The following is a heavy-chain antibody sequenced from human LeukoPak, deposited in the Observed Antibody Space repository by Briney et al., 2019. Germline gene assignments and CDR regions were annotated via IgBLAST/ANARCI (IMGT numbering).Heavy chain of an antibody. CDR3: ARDLSGVAGYTYGRGIDY. J-gene: IGHJ4*02. CDR1: GFTFSNYA. D-gene: IGHD5-18*01. V-gene: IGHV3-23*01. CDR2: ISGSGHST. Sequence: GGSLRLSCAASGFTFSNYAMGWVRQAPGKGLEWVSAISGSGHSTYYADSVKGRFTISRDNSKNTPYLQMNSLRAEDTAVYYCARDLSGVAGYTYGRGIDYWGQGTLVTVSS.